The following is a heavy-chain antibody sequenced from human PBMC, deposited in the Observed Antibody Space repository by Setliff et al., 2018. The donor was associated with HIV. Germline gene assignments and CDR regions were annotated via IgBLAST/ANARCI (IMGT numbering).Heavy chain of an antibody. CDR2: IYYSGST. Sequence: PSETLSLTGTVSGGSISSYYWSWIRQPPGEGLEWIGYIYYSGSTNYNPSLKSRVTISVDTSKNQFSLKLSSVTAADTAVYYCARHAPYPPWAYYYYYMDVWGKGPRSPSP. CDR1: GGSISSYY. V-gene: IGHV4-59*08. CDR3: ARHAPYPPWAYYYYYMDV. J-gene: IGHJ6*03. D-gene: IGHD3-16*01.